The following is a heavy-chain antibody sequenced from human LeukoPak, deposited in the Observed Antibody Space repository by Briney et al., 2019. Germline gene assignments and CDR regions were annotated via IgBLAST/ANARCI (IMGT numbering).Heavy chain of an antibody. V-gene: IGHV3-53*01. D-gene: IGHD6-19*01. CDR2: IYSGGST. J-gene: IGHJ5*02. CDR1: GFTVSSNY. Sequence: GGSLRLSCAASGFTVSSNYMSWVRQAPGKGLEWVSVIYSGGSTYYADSVKGRFTISRDNSKNTLYLQMNSLRAEDTAVYYCARDRSNSGWTSWGQGTLVTVSS. CDR3: ARDRSNSGWTS.